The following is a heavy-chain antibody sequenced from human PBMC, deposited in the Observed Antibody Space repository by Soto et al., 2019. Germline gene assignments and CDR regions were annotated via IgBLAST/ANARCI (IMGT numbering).Heavy chain of an antibody. CDR3: TTSLGGYCSTNSCPGPLNGFDY. D-gene: IGHD2-2*01. CDR1: GFTFSNAW. J-gene: IGHJ4*02. Sequence: GGSLRLSCVASGFTFSNAWMSWVRQAPGKGLEWVGRIRSKADGGTTDYTAPVKGRFTISRDDSESTAYLQMNNLQTEDTAVYYCTTSLGGYCSTNSCPGPLNGFDYWGQGTLVTVSS. CDR2: IRSKADGGTT. V-gene: IGHV3-15*01.